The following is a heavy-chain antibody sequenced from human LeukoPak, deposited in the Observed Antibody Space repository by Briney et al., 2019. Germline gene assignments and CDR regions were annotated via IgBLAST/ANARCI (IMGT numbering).Heavy chain of an antibody. CDR1: GGSFSGYY. V-gene: IGHV3-20*01. J-gene: IGHJ4*02. D-gene: IGHD3-22*01. CDR3: ARGASSGYYYALFDY. CDR2: INWNGGST. Sequence: ETLSLTCAVYGGSFSGYYWSWVRQAPGKGLEWVSGINWNGGSTGYADSVKGRFTISRDNAKNSLYLQMNSLRAEDTALYHCARGASSGYYYALFDYWGQGTLVTVSS.